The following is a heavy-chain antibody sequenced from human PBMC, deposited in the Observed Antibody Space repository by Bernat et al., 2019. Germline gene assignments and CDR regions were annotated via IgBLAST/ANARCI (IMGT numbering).Heavy chain of an antibody. J-gene: IGHJ2*01. CDR3: AGVQRGIFKALNL. Sequence: EVQLVESGGGLVQPGGSLRLSCAASGFTFRSYEMNWVRQAPGKGLEWVSYISGSGSTIYYADTVKGQFTNSRDNAKNSLSLQMNRLRAEDTAVYYCAGVQRGIFKALNLWGRGTLVTVSS. CDR2: ISGSGSTI. V-gene: IGHV3-48*03. CDR1: GFTFRSYE. D-gene: IGHD3-3*01.